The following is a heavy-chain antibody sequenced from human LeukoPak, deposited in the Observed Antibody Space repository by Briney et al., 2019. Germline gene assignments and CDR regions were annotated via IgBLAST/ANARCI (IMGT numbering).Heavy chain of an antibody. CDR1: GYSFTSYW. J-gene: IGHJ5*02. CDR2: IYPGDSDT. Sequence: PGESLKISCKGSGYSFTSYWIGWVRQMPGKGLEWMGIIYPGDSDTRYSPSFQGQVTISADKSISTAYLQWSSLKASDTAMYYCARRYYDFWGRDWFDPWGQGTLVTVSS. D-gene: IGHD3-3*01. CDR3: ARRYYDFWGRDWFDP. V-gene: IGHV5-51*01.